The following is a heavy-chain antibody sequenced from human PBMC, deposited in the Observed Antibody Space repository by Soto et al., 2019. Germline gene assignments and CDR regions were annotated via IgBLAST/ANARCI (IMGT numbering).Heavy chain of an antibody. V-gene: IGHV3-48*01. CDR2: ISSSSSTI. Sequence: GGSLRLSCAASGFTFSSYSMNWVRQAPGKGLEWVSYISSSSSTIYYADSVKVRFTISRDNSKNTLYLQMNSLRAEDTAVYYCAKVPGIAVAGTTCFDYWGRGTLVTVSS. D-gene: IGHD6-19*01. CDR3: AKVPGIAVAGTTCFDY. J-gene: IGHJ4*02. CDR1: GFTFSSYS.